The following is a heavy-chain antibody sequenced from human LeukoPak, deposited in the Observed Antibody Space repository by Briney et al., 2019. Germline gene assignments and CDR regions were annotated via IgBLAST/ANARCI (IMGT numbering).Heavy chain of an antibody. D-gene: IGHD2-21*02. CDR1: GYTFTSYG. CDR2: ITPSGGST. CDR3: VRPDCGSDCYSNYYFDY. J-gene: IGHJ4*02. Sequence: ASVKVSCKASGYTFTSYGISWVRQAPGQGLEWMGIITPSGGSTSYAQKFQGRITVTRDTSTSTVYMELSSLRFEDTAVYYCVRPDCGSDCYSNYYFDYWGQGTLVTVSS. V-gene: IGHV1-46*01.